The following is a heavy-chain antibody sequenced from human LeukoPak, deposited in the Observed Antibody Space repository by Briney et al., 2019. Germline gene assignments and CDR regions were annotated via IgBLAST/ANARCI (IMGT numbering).Heavy chain of an antibody. J-gene: IGHJ4*02. V-gene: IGHV4-39*01. CDR3: ARVLGRGGYAYFDY. Sequence: PSETLSLTCTVSGGSISSSSYYWGWIRQPPGKGLEWIGSIYYSGSTYYNPSLKSRVTISVDTCKNQFSLKLSSVTAADTAVYYCARVLGRGGYAYFDYWGQGTLVTVSS. CDR2: IYYSGST. CDR1: GGSISSSSYY. D-gene: IGHD5-12*01.